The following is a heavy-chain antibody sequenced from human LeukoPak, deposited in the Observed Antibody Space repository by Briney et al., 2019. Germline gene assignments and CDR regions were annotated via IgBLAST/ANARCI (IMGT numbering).Heavy chain of an antibody. D-gene: IGHD2-15*01. CDR2: IIPIFGTA. Sequence: SVKVSCKASGGTFSSYAISWVRQAPGQGLEWMGGIIPIFGTANYAQKFQGRVTITADESTSTAYMELSSLRSEDTAVYYCARDRLRYCSGGSCFNSLDYWGQGTLVTVSS. V-gene: IGHV1-69*13. CDR3: ARDRLRYCSGGSCFNSLDY. CDR1: GGTFSSYA. J-gene: IGHJ4*02.